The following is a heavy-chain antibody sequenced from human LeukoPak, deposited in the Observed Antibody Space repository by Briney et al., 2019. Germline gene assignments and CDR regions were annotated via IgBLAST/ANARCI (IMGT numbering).Heavy chain of an antibody. Sequence: GGSLRLSCATSAFIFRNYAMSWVCQAPGKGLEWLSAIRYSGGTTYYADSVEGRFTISSDKFKNTLYLQMNNLRAEDTAVYYCATLGDNTVTWPSDVYWAQGTLVTVSS. CDR1: AFIFRNYA. D-gene: IGHD4-17*01. V-gene: IGHV3-23*01. J-gene: IGHJ4*02. CDR2: IRYSGGTT. CDR3: ATLGDNTVTWPSDVY.